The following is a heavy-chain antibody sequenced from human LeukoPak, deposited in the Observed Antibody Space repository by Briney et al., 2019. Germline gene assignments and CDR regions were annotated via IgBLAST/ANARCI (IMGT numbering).Heavy chain of an antibody. CDR1: GGPISSGGYS. D-gene: IGHD3-22*01. J-gene: IGHJ4*02. CDR2: IYHSGST. Sequence: PSQTLSLTCAVSGGPISSGGYSWSWIRQPPGKGLEWIGYIYHSGSTYYNPSLKSRVTISVDRSKNQFSLKLSSVTAADTAVYYCARGAYYYDSSGYTRYYFDYWGQGTLVTVSS. CDR3: ARGAYYYDSSGYTRYYFDY. V-gene: IGHV4-30-2*01.